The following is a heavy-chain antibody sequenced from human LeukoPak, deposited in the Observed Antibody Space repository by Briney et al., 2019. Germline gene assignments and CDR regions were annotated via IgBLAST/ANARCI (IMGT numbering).Heavy chain of an antibody. J-gene: IGHJ4*02. D-gene: IGHD2-2*02. CDR3: AKDRLNGRYCSSTSCYRMSSRRGLFDY. CDR1: GFTFSSYG. CDR2: IRYDGRNK. Sequence: GGSLRLSCAASGFTFSSYGMHWVRQAPGKGLEWVAFIRYDGRNKYYADSVKGRFTISRDNSKNTLYLQMNSLRAEDTAVYYCAKDRLNGRYCSSTSCYRMSSRRGLFDYWGQGTLVTVSS. V-gene: IGHV3-30*02.